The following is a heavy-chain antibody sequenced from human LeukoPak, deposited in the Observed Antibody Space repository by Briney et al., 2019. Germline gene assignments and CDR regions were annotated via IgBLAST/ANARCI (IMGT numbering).Heavy chain of an antibody. CDR2: IKSKTDGGTT. V-gene: IGHV3-15*01. J-gene: IGHJ4*02. D-gene: IGHD5-18*01. CDR3: TTDLWIQLWSYFDY. Sequence: GGSLRLSCAASGFTFSNAWMSWVRQAPGKGLEWVGRIKSKTDGGTTDYAAPVKGRFTISRDDPKNTLYLQMNSLKTEDTAVYYCTTDLWIQLWSYFDYWGQGTLVTVSS. CDR1: GFTFSNAW.